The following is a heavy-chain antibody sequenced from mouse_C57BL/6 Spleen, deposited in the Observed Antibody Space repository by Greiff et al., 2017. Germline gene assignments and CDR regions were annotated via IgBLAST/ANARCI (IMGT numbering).Heavy chain of an antibody. D-gene: IGHD1-1*01. J-gene: IGHJ3*01. CDR3: ARHYYGSSYVWAY. CDR2: ISSGSSTI. Sequence: EVKVVESGGGLVKPGGSLKISCAASGFTFSDYGMHWVRQAPEKGLEWVGYISSGSSTIYYADTVKGRSTISRDKAKNTLFLQMTSLRSEDTAMYYCARHYYGSSYVWAYWGQGTLVTVSA. CDR1: GFTFSDYG. V-gene: IGHV5-17*01.